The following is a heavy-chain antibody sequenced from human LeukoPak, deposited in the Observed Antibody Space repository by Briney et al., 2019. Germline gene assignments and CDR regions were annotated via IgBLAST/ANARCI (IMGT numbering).Heavy chain of an antibody. CDR2: IYYSGST. CDR1: GGSISSGGYY. J-gene: IGHJ3*02. V-gene: IGHV4-31*03. D-gene: IGHD2-21*01. CDR3: ARSIPYDAFDI. Sequence: PSQTLSLTCTVSGGSISSGGYYWSWIRQHPGKGLEWIGYIYYSGSTYYNPSLKSRVTISVDTSKDQFSLKLSSVTGADTAVYYCARSIPYDAFDIWGQGTMVTVSS.